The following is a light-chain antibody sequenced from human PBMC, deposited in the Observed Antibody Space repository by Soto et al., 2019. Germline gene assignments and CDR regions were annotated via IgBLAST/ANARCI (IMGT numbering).Light chain of an antibody. V-gene: IGKV1-39*01. CDR2: AAS. Sequence: DIQMTQSPSSLSASVGDRVTITCRASQSISSYLNWYQQKPGKAPKLLIYAASSLQSGVPSRFSGSGSWTDFTLTISSLQPEDFATYYCQQSYSTPTITFGQGTRLEI. CDR3: QQSYSTPTIT. J-gene: IGKJ5*01. CDR1: QSISSY.